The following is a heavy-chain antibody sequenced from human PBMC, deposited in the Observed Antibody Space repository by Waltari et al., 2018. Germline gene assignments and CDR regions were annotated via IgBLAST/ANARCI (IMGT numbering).Heavy chain of an antibody. V-gene: IGHV3-49*04. CDR1: GFTFGDYA. Sequence: EVQLVESGGGLVQPGRSLRLSCTASGFTFGDYAMSWVRQAPGKGLEWVGFIRSKAYGGTTEYAASVKGRFTISRDDSKSIAYLQMNSLKTEDTAVYYCTISNDFWSGYNYYFDYWGQGTLVTVSS. CDR2: IRSKAYGGTT. J-gene: IGHJ4*02. CDR3: TISNDFWSGYNYYFDY. D-gene: IGHD3-3*01.